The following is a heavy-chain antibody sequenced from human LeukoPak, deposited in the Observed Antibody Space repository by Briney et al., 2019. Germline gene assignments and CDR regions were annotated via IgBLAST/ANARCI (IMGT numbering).Heavy chain of an antibody. D-gene: IGHD4-23*01. J-gene: IGHJ3*02. CDR2: ISSSGSTI. Sequence: GGSLRLSCAASGFTFSSYSMNWVRQAPGKGLEWVSYISSSGSTIYYADSVKGRFTISRDNAKNSLYLQMNSLRAEDTAVYYCARDSDYGGSFDIWGQGTMVTVSS. CDR3: ARDSDYGGSFDI. V-gene: IGHV3-48*04. CDR1: GFTFSSYS.